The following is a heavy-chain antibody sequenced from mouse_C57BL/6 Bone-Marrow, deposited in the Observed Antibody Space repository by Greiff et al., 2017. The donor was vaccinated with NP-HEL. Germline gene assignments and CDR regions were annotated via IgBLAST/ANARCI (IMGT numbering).Heavy chain of an antibody. CDR3: AIDYGSSYFDY. CDR2: IHPNSGST. Sequence: QVQLKQPGAELVKPGASVKLSCKASGYTFTSYWMHWVKQRPGQGLEWIGMIHPNSGSTNYNEKFKSKATLTVDKSSSTAYMQLSSLTSEDSAVYYCAIDYGSSYFDYWGQGTTLTVSS. D-gene: IGHD1-1*01. CDR1: GYTFTSYW. J-gene: IGHJ2*01. V-gene: IGHV1-64*01.